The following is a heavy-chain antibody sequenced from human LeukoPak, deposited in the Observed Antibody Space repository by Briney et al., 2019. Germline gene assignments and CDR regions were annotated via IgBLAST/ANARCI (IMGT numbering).Heavy chain of an antibody. CDR3: ARDRSLHDFWSGYWIKKSGFDY. V-gene: IGHV3-23*01. CDR1: GFTFSSYA. Sequence: AGGSLRLSCAASGFTFSSYAMSWVRQAPGKGLEWVSAISGSGGSTYYADSVKGRFTISRDNSKNTLYLQMNSLRAEDTAVYYCARDRSLHDFWSGYWIKKSGFDYWGQGTLVTVSS. CDR2: ISGSGGST. J-gene: IGHJ4*02. D-gene: IGHD3-3*01.